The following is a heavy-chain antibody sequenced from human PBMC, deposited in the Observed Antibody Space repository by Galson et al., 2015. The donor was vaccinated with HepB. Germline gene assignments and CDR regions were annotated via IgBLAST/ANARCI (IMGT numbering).Heavy chain of an antibody. CDR1: EFTFGNNA. V-gene: IGHV3-23*01. J-gene: IGHJ4*02. Sequence: SLRLSCAVSEFTFGNNAITWVRQAPGKGLEWISGISGSGGSTNYADSVKGRFAIFRDNSKNTLYLQMDSLRAEDTAIYYCAKDHSYASGSYYFDYWGQGTRVTVSS. CDR2: ISGSGGST. CDR3: AKDHSYASGSYYFDY. D-gene: IGHD3-10*01.